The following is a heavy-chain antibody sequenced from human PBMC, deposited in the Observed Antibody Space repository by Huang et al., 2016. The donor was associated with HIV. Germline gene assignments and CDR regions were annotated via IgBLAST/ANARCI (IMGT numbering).Heavy chain of an antibody. CDR2: SYYTGTT. J-gene: IGHJ4*02. CDR1: GVPISSGGFF. Sequence: QVRLQESGPGLVRPSQTLALTCTVSGVPISSGGFFWTWVRRPPVRGLEWIGYSYYTGTTHYNPSLKGRLTISVDLSKNQFHLKVNSVTAADTAVYYCARAPYDSRGFYWWGQGTLVTVSS. D-gene: IGHD3-22*01. CDR3: ARAPYDSRGFYW. V-gene: IGHV4-30-4*08.